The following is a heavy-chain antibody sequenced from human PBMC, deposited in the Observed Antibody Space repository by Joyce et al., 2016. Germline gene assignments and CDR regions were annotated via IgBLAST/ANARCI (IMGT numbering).Heavy chain of an antibody. Sequence: VQLVQSGPEVKKPGSSVTVSCKASGGTFNRHPFICVRQAPGQGREWMVRIIPILGTVNYTQKFQDRLTISADTSTNTVYMKLSSLRSEDTAVFFCASFYYGRGGNWIDPWGQGTLVIVSS. CDR3: ASFYYGRGGNWIDP. CDR1: GGTFNRHP. V-gene: IGHV1-69*08. CDR2: IIPILGTV. D-gene: IGHD3-16*01. J-gene: IGHJ5*02.